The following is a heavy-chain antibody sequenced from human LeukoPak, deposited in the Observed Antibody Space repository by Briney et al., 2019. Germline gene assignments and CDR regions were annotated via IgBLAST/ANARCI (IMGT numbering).Heavy chain of an antibody. CDR2: IYYSGST. V-gene: IGHV4-59*01. Sequence: SETLSLTCTVSGGSISSYYWSWVRQPPGKGLEWIGYIYYSGSTNYNPSLKSRVTISVDTSKNQFSLKLSSVTAADTAVYYCARGPVLEWLLYYFDYWGQGTLVTVS. D-gene: IGHD3-3*01. J-gene: IGHJ4*02. CDR1: GGSISSYY. CDR3: ARGPVLEWLLYYFDY.